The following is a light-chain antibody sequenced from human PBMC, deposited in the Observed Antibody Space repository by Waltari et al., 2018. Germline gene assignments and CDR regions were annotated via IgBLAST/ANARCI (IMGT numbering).Light chain of an antibody. CDR2: GAS. CDR3: QNHERLPAT. V-gene: IGKV3-20*01. CDR1: QSISRY. J-gene: IGKJ1*01. Sequence: EVVLTQSPGTLSLSPGERATCFCRASQSISRYLVWYQQRPGQAPRLLIYGASIRAAGIPDRFSGSGSGTDFTLSISRLEPEDFAVYYCQNHERLPATFGQGTRVEIK.